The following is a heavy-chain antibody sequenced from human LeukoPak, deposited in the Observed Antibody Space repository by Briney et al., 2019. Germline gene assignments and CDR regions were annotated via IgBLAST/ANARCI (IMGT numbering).Heavy chain of an antibody. CDR2: SDPSDSCT. V-gene: IGHV5-10-1*01. CDR1: GDSFTSYW. CDR3: ARLKPGGWFDP. J-gene: IGHJ5*02. Sequence: SLMISCKASGDSFTSYWISWVRQMPAKGLELKGRSDPSDSCTNYSPSFHGHVTISADKSISTAHLQWSSLKASDTAMYYCARLKPGGWFDPWGQGTLVTVSS.